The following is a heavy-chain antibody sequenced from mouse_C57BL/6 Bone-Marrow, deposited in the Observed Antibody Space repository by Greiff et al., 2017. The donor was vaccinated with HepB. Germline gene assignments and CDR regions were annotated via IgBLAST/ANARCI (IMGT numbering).Heavy chain of an antibody. V-gene: IGHV1-53*01. CDR3: ARKLLLLDFDV. CDR1: GYNFTSYW. J-gene: IGHJ1*03. D-gene: IGHD1-1*01. CDR2: INPSNGGT. Sequence: QVQLQQPGTELVKPGASVKLSCKASGYNFTSYWIPWVKQRPGQGLEWIGNINPSNGGTNYNEKFKSKATLTVDKSSSTAYMQLSSLTSEDSAVYYCARKLLLLDFDVWGTGTTVTVSS.